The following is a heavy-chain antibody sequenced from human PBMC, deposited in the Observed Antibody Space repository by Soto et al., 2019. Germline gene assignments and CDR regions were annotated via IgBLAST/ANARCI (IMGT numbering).Heavy chain of an antibody. J-gene: IGHJ4*02. CDR2: IYYSGST. D-gene: IGHD4-17*01. Sequence: SETRSLTCTVPGGSISSSSYYWGWIRQPPGKGLEWIGSIYYSGSTYYNPSLKSRVTISVDTSKNQFSLKLSSVTAADTAVYYCARGLAGMTTVIPRLDYRGQGTPVTVSS. V-gene: IGHV4-39*01. CDR3: ARGLAGMTTVIPRLDY. CDR1: GGSISSSSYY.